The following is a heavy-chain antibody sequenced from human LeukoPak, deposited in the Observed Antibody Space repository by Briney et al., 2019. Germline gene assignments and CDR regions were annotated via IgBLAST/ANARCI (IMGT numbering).Heavy chain of an antibody. CDR3: ARGDWKTRGFDY. D-gene: IGHD1-1*01. CDR2: INPNSGGT. CDR1: GYTFTGYY. Sequence: RASVKVSCKASGYTFTGYYMHWVRQAPGQGLEWMGWINPNSGGTNYAQKFQGWVTMSRDTSISTAYMELSRLRSDDTAVYYCARGDWKTRGFDYWGQGTLVTVSS. V-gene: IGHV1-2*04. J-gene: IGHJ4*02.